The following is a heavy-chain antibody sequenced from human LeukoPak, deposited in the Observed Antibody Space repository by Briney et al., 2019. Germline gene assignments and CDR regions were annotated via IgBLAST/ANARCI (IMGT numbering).Heavy chain of an antibody. CDR1: GYTSTGYY. CDR2: ISPNSGGT. J-gene: IGHJ4*02. D-gene: IGHD6-13*01. V-gene: IGHV1-2*02. Sequence: ASVKVSCKASGYTSTGYYMHWVRQAPGQGLEWMGWISPNSGGTNYAQKFQGRVTMTRDTSISTAYMELSRLRSDDTAVYYCARVESIAAAGYFDYWGQGTLVTVSS. CDR3: ARVESIAAAGYFDY.